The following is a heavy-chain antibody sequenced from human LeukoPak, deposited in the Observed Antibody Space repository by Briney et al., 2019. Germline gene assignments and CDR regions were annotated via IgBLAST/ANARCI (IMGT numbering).Heavy chain of an antibody. CDR3: ARGCSGYESFDY. J-gene: IGHJ4*02. D-gene: IGHD5-12*01. CDR2: INPNSGGT. V-gene: IGHV1-2*02. CDR1: GYTFTGNY. Sequence: ASVKVSCKASGYTFTGNYIIWVRQAPGQGLEWMGWINPNSGGTNYAQKFQGRVTMTRDTTISTAYIDLSRLTPDDTAVYYCARGCSGYESFDYWGQGTLVTVSS.